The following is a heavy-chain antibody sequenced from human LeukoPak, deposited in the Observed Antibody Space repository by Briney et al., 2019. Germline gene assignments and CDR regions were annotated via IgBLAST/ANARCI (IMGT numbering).Heavy chain of an antibody. CDR3: AKEWGSYKSSWYTF. CDR2: ISGSGGST. D-gene: IGHD1-14*01. J-gene: IGHJ4*02. CDR1: GFTFTTYA. V-gene: IGHV3-23*01. Sequence: PGGSLRLSCAASGFTFTTYAMSWVRQAPGKGLEWVSGISGSGGSTYLADSVKGRFTISRDNSNNRLYLQMNSLRAEDTAVYYCAKEWGSYKSSWYTFWGQGTLVAVSS.